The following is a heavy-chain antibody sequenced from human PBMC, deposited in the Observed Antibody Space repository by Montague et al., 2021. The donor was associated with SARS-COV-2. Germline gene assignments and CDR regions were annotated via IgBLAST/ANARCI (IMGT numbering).Heavy chain of an antibody. D-gene: IGHD2-2*01. CDR1: GGSFSVYY. CDR2: INHSGTA. CDR3: AKEREVVRAAGTLVAFDL. Sequence: SETLSLTCAVYGGSFSVYYWSWLRQSPRRGLGWIAEINHSGTANYNPSLKSRVSISVDTSKNQFTLKLTSVTAADTAMYYCAKEREVVRAAGTLVAFDLWGQGTMVTVSS. V-gene: IGHV4-34*01. J-gene: IGHJ3*01.